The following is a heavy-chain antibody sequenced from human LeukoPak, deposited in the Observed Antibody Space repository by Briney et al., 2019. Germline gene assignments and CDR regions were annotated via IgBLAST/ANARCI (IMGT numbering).Heavy chain of an antibody. CDR2: IDHSGST. CDR3: ASQVRLERRYYYYSMDV. D-gene: IGHD1-1*01. V-gene: IGHV4-34*01. J-gene: IGHJ6*03. Sequence: SETLSLTCAVYGGSFSGYYWSWIRQPPGKGLEWIGEIDHSGSTNYNPSLKSRVTISVDTSKNQFSLKLSSVTDADTAVYYCASQVRLERRYYYYSMDVWGKGTTVTVSS. CDR1: GGSFSGYY.